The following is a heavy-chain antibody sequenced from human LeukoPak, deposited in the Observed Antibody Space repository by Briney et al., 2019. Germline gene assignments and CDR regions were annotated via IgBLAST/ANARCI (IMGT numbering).Heavy chain of an antibody. Sequence: ASVKVSCKASGYTFTGYYMHWVRQAPGQGLEWMGWINPNSGGTNYAQKFQGRVTMTRDTSISTAYMELSRLRSDDTAVYYCAREYGTIVYPYYYYMDVWGKGTTVTVSS. D-gene: IGHD5/OR15-5a*01. CDR2: INPNSGGT. CDR1: GYTFTGYY. J-gene: IGHJ6*03. CDR3: AREYGTIVYPYYYYMDV. V-gene: IGHV1-2*02.